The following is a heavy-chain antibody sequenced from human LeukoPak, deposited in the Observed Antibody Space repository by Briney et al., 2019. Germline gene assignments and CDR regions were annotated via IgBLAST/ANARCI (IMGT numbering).Heavy chain of an antibody. V-gene: IGHV3-21*01. D-gene: IGHD6-6*01. CDR3: ARGGSSSIWFDP. CDR2: LSSSSSYI. CDR1: GFTFSSYS. J-gene: IGHJ5*02. Sequence: GGSLRLSCAASGFTFSSYSMNWVREAPGKGLGWVSSLSSSSSYIYYADSVKGRFTISRDNAKNSLYLQMNSLRAEDTAVYYCARGGSSSIWFDPWGQGTLVTVSS.